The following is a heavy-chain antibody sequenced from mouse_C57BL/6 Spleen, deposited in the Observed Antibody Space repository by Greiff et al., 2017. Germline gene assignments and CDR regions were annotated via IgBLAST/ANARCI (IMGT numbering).Heavy chain of an antibody. J-gene: IGHJ2*01. V-gene: IGHV6-3*01. Sequence: EVKVVESGGGLVQPGGSMKLSCVASGFTFSNYWMNWVRQSPEKGLEWVAQIRLKSDNYATHSAESVKGRFTISRDDSKSSVYLQMNNLRAEDTGYYYCTGDDYDVESDYFDYWGQGTTLTVSS. D-gene: IGHD2-4*01. CDR3: TGDDYDVESDYFDY. CDR1: GFTFSNYW. CDR2: IRLKSDNYAT.